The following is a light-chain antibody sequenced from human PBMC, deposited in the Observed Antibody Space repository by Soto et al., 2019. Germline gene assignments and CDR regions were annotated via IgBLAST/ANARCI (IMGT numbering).Light chain of an antibody. CDR1: SSDVGGNNY. J-gene: IGLJ2*01. V-gene: IGLV2-14*01. CDR3: SSYTSINTLL. CDR2: EVS. Sequence: QSVLTQPASVSGSPGRSITISCSGASSDVGGNNYVSWYQHHPGKAPKLMIYEVSNRPSGVSIRFSGSKSGNTASLTISGLQTGDEADYYCSSYTSINTLLFGGGTKLTVL.